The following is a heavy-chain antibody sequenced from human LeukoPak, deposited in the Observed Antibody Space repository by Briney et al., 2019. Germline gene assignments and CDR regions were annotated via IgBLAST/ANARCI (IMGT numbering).Heavy chain of an antibody. D-gene: IGHD6-19*01. J-gene: IGHJ6*03. CDR1: GDSISSGDYY. CDR3: ARQSVAGQPGGHLSPLYYYYYMDV. V-gene: IGHV4-61*02. CDR2: ISSSGST. Sequence: PSETLSLTCTVSGDSISSGDYYWSWIRQPAGKGLEWIGRISSSGSTNHPPSLKSRVTISVDPSKNQFSLKLGSATAADTAVYYCARQSVAGQPGGHLSPLYYYYYMDVWGKGTTVTISS.